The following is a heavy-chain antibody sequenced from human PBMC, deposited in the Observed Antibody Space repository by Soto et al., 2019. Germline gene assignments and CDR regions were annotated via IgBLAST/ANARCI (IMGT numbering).Heavy chain of an antibody. V-gene: IGHV4-34*01. CDR3: ARVRDWFDT. CDR2: IDHSGYT. J-gene: IGHJ5*02. CDR1: GGSFSGYY. D-gene: IGHD3-3*01. Sequence: PSETLSLTCAVYGGSFSGYYWNWIRQPPGKGLEWIGEIDHSGYTNYNPSLKSRVTISVDTSKNQFSLRLTSVNAADTAVYYCARVRDWFDTWGQGTMVTVSS.